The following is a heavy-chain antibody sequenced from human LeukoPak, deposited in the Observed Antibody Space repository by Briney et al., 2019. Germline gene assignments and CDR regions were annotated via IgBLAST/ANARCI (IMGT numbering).Heavy chain of an antibody. V-gene: IGHV3-48*03. CDR2: ISSGGDTI. D-gene: IGHD1-26*01. Sequence: GGSLRLSCAASGFTFSSYKMMWVRQAPGKGLEWLSYISSGGDTIYYADSVKGRFTISRDNAQNSLYLQMNSLRAEDTALYYCAREGSYYFDSWGQGTLVTVSS. CDR3: AREGSYYFDS. J-gene: IGHJ4*02. CDR1: GFTFSSYK.